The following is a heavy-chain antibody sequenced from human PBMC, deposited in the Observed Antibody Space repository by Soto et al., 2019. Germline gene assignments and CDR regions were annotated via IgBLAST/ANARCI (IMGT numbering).Heavy chain of an antibody. V-gene: IGHV4-31*03. CDR2: IYYSGST. CDR1: GGSISSGGYY. D-gene: IGHD3-16*01. Sequence: SETLSLTCTVSGGSISSGGYYWSWICQHPGKGLEWIGYIYYSGSTYYNPSLKSRVTISVDTSKNQFPLKLSSVTAADTAVYYCARDQKGDFDYWGQGTLVTVSS. CDR3: ARDQKGDFDY. J-gene: IGHJ4*02.